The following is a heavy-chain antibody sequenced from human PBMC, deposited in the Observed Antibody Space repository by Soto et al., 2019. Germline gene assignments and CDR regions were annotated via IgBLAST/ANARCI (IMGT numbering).Heavy chain of an antibody. D-gene: IGHD5-12*01. J-gene: IGHJ4*02. CDR2: INHSGST. CDR3: ASRRWLRAPNDY. V-gene: IGHV4-34*01. Sequence: SETLSLTCAVCGGSFSGYYWSWIRQPPGKGLEWIGEINHSGSTNYNPSLKSRVTISVDTSKNQFSLKLSSVTAADTAVYYCASRRWLRAPNDYWGQGTLVTVSS. CDR1: GGSFSGYY.